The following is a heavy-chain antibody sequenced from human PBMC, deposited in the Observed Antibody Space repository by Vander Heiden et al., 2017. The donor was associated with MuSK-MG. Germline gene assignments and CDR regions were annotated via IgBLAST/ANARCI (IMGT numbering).Heavy chain of an antibody. V-gene: IGHV3-30*18. CDR1: GFTFSSYG. J-gene: IGHJ6*03. CDR3: AKEGRYFDWLSTLRPYYYYYYMDV. Sequence: QVQLVESGGGVVQPGSSLRLSCAASGFTFSSYGMHWVRQAPGKGLEWVAVISYDGSNKYYADSVKGRFTISRDNSKNTLYLQMNSLRAEDTAVYYCAKEGRYFDWLSTLRPYYYYYYMDVWGKGTTVTVSS. CDR2: ISYDGSNK. D-gene: IGHD3-9*01.